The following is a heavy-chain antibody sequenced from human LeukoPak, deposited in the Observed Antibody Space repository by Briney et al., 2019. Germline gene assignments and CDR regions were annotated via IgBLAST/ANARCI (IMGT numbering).Heavy chain of an antibody. CDR3: ARGTIAAAGYYYFDY. CDR1: GFTFSSYS. D-gene: IGHD6-13*01. CDR2: ISSSSSYI. J-gene: IGHJ4*02. Sequence: GALRLSCAASGFTFSSYSMNWVRQAPGKGLEWVSSISSSSSYIYYADSVKGRFTISRDNAKNSLYLQMNSLRAEDTAVYYCARGTIAAAGYYYFDYWGQGTQVTVSS. V-gene: IGHV3-21*01.